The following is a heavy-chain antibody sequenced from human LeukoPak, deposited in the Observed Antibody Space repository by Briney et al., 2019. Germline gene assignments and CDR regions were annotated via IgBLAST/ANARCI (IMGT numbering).Heavy chain of an antibody. CDR2: ISGNTGAT. V-gene: IGHV3-23*01. CDR3: ARKWWENWFDS. D-gene: IGHD2-15*01. CDR1: GLTFKNFV. Sequence: GGSLRLSCAASGLTFKNFVMTWVRQAPGQGLDWVSAISGNTGATYYADSVKGRFTISRDNSKNTLYLQMNSLRAEDTAVYYCARKWWENWFDSWGQGALVTVSS. J-gene: IGHJ5*01.